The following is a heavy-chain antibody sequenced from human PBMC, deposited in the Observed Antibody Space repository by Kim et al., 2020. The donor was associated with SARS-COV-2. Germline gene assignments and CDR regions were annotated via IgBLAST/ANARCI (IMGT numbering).Heavy chain of an antibody. CDR2: TYFRSKWST. Sequence: SQTLSLTCAVYGDSVSSYTAAWNWIRQSPSRGLEWLGRTYFRSKWSTNYAVSVQSRININADTSTNQFSLQLNSVTPEDTALYYCARQMSGRFDFWGQGTLVTVSS. CDR3: ARQMSGRFDF. CDR1: GDSVSSYTAA. J-gene: IGHJ4*02. V-gene: IGHV6-1*01. D-gene: IGHD7-27*01.